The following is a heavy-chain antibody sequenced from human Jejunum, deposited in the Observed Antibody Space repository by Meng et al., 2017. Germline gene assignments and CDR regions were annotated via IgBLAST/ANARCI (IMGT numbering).Heavy chain of an antibody. CDR3: AHRTTVTHVDY. V-gene: IGHV2-5*01. Sequence: QITLQGLVQRLVTPPQSLTLSYTGSGFLVSTSGLVVGRDRQPPGKALEWLAFIYWNDDKRYSPSLKSRLTITKNTSKNQVVLTMTIMGPVETATFYCAHRTTVTHVDYWGQGTLVTVSS. D-gene: IGHD4-17*01. CDR2: IYWNDDK. CDR1: GFLVSTSGLV. J-gene: IGHJ4*02.